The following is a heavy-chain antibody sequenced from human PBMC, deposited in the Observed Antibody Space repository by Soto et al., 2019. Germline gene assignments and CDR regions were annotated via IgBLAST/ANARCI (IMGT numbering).Heavy chain of an antibody. CDR1: GCSIRSYY. V-gene: IGHV4-59*01. CDR3: ARARYGSGRGYGRAF. D-gene: IGHD3-10*01. Sequence: SANLSLTCTVSGCSIRSYYWSWFRQPPGKEQEWIGYIYYSGSTNYNPSLKSRVTISVDTSKNQFSLKLSSVTAADTAVYYGARARYGSGRGYGRAFWGQGTTVIV. CDR2: IYYSGST. J-gene: IGHJ6*01.